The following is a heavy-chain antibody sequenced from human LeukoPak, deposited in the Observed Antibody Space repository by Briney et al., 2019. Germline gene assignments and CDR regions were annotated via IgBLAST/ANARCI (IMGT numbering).Heavy chain of an antibody. CDR1: GFTFSSYW. CDR2: ISWDGGST. D-gene: IGHD3-16*01. V-gene: IGHV3-43D*03. CDR3: AKDQVGAFDI. Sequence: GGSLRLSCAASGFTFSSYWMHWVRQAPGKGLEWVSLISWDGGSTYYADSVKGRFTISRDNSKNSLYLQMNSLRAEDTALYYCAKDQVGAFDIWGQGTLVTVSS. J-gene: IGHJ4*02.